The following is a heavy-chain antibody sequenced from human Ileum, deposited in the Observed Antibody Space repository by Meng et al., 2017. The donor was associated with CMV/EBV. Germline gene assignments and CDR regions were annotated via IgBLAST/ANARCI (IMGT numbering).Heavy chain of an antibody. J-gene: IGHJ4*02. CDR3: ARSGLPRGYCSGSGCYRTVFDY. Sequence: YPMYWVGQAPGKGLEWVTVISYDGSNKYYADSVKGRFTISRDNSKNTLYLQMNSLRAEDTAVYFCARSGLPRGYCSGSGCYRTVFDYWGQGTLVTVSS. V-gene: IGHV3-30*04. CDR2: ISYDGSNK. CDR1: YP. D-gene: IGHD2-15*01.